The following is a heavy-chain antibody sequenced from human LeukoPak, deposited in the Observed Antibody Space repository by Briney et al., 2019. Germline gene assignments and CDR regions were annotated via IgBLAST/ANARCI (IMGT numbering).Heavy chain of an antibody. CDR2: INPNSGGT. Sequence: ASVKVSCKASGYTFTGYYMHWVRQAPGQGLEWMGRINPNSGGTNYAQKFQGRVTMTRDTSISTAYMELSRLRSDDAAVYYCARNKDIVLMVYAIHVNGMDVWGQGTTVTASS. D-gene: IGHD2-8*01. CDR1: GYTFTGYY. J-gene: IGHJ6*02. V-gene: IGHV1-2*06. CDR3: ARNKDIVLMVYAIHVNGMDV.